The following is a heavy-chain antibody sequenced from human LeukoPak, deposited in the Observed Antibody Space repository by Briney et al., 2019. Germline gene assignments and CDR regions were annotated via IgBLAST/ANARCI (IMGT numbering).Heavy chain of an antibody. Sequence: PGAPLRLPCAASGFTYSSYEMIWVREAPGKALEGVSYISGSGSTIYYADSVKGRFTISRDNAKNSLYLQMNSLRAEDTAVYYCARGAWEPFLSYGYFDLWGRGTLVTVSS. J-gene: IGHJ2*01. CDR3: ARGAWEPFLSYGYFDL. V-gene: IGHV3-48*03. D-gene: IGHD1-26*01. CDR2: ISGSGSTI. CDR1: GFTYSSYE.